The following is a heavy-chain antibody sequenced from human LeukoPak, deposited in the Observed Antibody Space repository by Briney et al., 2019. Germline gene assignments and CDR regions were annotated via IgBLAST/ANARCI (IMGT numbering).Heavy chain of an antibody. J-gene: IGHJ4*02. V-gene: IGHV3-30*02. D-gene: IGHD3-10*01. CDR3: AKDLAHYYGSGSYHMGFDY. CDR1: GFTFSSYG. CDR2: IRYDGSNK. Sequence: SGGSLRLSCAASGFTFSSYGMHWVRQAPGKGLEWVAFIRYDGSNKYYADSVKGRFTISRDNSKNTLYLQMNSLRAEDTAVYYCAKDLAHYYGSGSYHMGFDYWGQGTLVTVSS.